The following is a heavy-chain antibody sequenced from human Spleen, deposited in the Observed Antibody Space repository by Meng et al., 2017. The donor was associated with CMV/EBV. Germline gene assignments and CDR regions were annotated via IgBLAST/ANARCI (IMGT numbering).Heavy chain of an antibody. V-gene: IGHV4-39*07. D-gene: IGHD2-15*01. J-gene: IGHJ5*02. CDR1: GGSISSRDYY. CDR3: VRVKAVSNWFDP. CDR2: IYYSGKT. Sequence: GSLRLSCTVSGGSISSRDYYWGWIRQPPGKGLEWIGSIYYSGKTYYSPSLKSRVTISVDTSKNQFSLKLNSVTAAVTAVYFCVRVKAVSNWFDPWGQGTLVTVSS.